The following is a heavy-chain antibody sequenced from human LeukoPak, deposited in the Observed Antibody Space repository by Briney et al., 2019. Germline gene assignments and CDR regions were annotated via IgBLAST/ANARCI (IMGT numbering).Heavy chain of an antibody. CDR3: AKGPKAYYYDSSGYHYWYFDL. J-gene: IGHJ2*01. V-gene: IGHV3-23*01. D-gene: IGHD3-22*01. CDR2: ISGSGGST. Sequence: GGPLRLSCAASGFTFSSYAMSWVRQAPGKGLEWVSAISGSGGSTYYADSVKGRFTISRDNSKNTLYLQMNSLRAEDTAVYYCAKGPKAYYYDSSGYHYWYFDLWGRGTLVTVSS. CDR1: GFTFSSYA.